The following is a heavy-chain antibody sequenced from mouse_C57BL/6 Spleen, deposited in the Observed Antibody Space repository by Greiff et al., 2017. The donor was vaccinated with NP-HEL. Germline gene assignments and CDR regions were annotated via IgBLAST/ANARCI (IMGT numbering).Heavy chain of an antibody. CDR1: GYTFTSYW. D-gene: IGHD2-1*01. CDR2: IDPSDSET. Sequence: QVQLQQPGAELVRPGSSVKLSCKASGYTFTSYWMHWVKQRPIQGLEWIGNIDPSDSETHYNQKFKDKATLTVDKSSSTAYMQLSSLTSEDSAVYYCARSRKSYGNYGFDYWGQGTTLTVSS. J-gene: IGHJ2*01. V-gene: IGHV1-52*01. CDR3: ARSRKSYGNYGFDY.